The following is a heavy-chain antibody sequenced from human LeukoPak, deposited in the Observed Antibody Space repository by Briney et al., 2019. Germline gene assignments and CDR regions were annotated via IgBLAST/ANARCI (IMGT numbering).Heavy chain of an antibody. CDR1: GFTFSSYA. Sequence: QTGGSLRLSCAASGFTFSSYAMSWVRQAPGKGLEWVSAISGSGGSTYYADSVMGRFTISRDSSNNTLYLQMNSLRAEDAAVYYCAKEPPAWMVVTAGPCFDYWGQGTLVTVSS. J-gene: IGHJ4*02. D-gene: IGHD2-21*02. CDR3: AKEPPAWMVVTAGPCFDY. V-gene: IGHV3-23*01. CDR2: ISGSGGST.